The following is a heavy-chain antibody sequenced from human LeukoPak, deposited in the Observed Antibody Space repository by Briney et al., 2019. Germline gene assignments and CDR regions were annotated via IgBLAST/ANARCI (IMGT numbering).Heavy chain of an antibody. CDR1: GFTFSSYS. CDR2: ISSSSSYI. V-gene: IGHV3-21*01. Sequence: AGGSLRHSCAASGFTFSSYSMNWVRQAPGRGLEWVSSISSSSSYIYYADSVKGRFTISRDNAKNSLYLQMNSLRAEDTAAYYCARGRITMVRGAERLYYFDYWGQGTLVTVSS. CDR3: ARGRITMVRGAERLYYFDY. D-gene: IGHD3-10*01. J-gene: IGHJ4*02.